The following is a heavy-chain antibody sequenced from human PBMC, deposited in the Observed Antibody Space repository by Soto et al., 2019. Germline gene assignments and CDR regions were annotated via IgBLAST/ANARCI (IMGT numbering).Heavy chain of an antibody. CDR3: ASGGRVTTFDY. J-gene: IGHJ4*02. V-gene: IGHV4-59*01. D-gene: IGHD4-17*01. CDR2: IYYTGST. Sequence: QVQLQESGPGLVKPSETLSLTCSVSGGSISSYYWSWIRQPPGKGLEWIGFIYYTGSTNYNPSLKRXXTXSXXTSKNQFSLKLNSVTAADTAVYYCASGGRVTTFDYWGQGTLVTVSS. CDR1: GGSISSYY.